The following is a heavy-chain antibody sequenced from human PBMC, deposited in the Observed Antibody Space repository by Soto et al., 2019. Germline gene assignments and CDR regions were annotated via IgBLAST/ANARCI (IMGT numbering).Heavy chain of an antibody. CDR3: AGDSMDIPPPRGSCLM. J-gene: IGHJ3*01. V-gene: IGHV1-46*01. Sequence: ASVKVSCKASGGTFSSYAISWVRQAPGQGLEWMGIINPRSGNTDYSQKFQGRVTMTSDASRRTVYVELSSLRSEDTAVYYCAGDSMDIPPPRGSCLMWGRGRMVSVS. CDR2: INPRSGNT. CDR1: GGTFSSYA. D-gene: IGHD5-12*01.